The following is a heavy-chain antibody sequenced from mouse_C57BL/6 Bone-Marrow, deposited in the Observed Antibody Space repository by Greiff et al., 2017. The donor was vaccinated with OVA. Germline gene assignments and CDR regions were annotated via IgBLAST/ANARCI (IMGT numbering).Heavy chain of an antibody. CDR1: GYAFSSSW. V-gene: IGHV1-82*01. CDR3: ASLPAWFAY. CDR2: IYPGDGDT. Sequence: VQLQESGPELVKPGASVKISCKASGYAFSSSWMSWVKQRPGKGLEWIGRIYPGDGDTNYNGKFKGKATLTADKSSSTAYMQLSSLTSEDSAVYFCASLPAWFAYWGQGTLVTVS. D-gene: IGHD2-10*01. J-gene: IGHJ3*01.